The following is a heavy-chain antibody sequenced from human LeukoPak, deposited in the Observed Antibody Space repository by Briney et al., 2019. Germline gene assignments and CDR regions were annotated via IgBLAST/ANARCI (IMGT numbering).Heavy chain of an antibody. CDR3: ARAESGYSYGSHDAFDI. J-gene: IGHJ3*02. CDR1: GFTVSSNY. CDR2: IYSGGST. Sequence: GGSLRLSCAASGFTVSSNYMSWVRQAPGKGLEWVSLIYSGGSTYYADSVKGRFTISRDNSKNTLYLQMNSLRAEDTAIYYCARAESGYSYGSHDAFDIWGQGTMVTVSS. D-gene: IGHD5-18*01. V-gene: IGHV3-53*01.